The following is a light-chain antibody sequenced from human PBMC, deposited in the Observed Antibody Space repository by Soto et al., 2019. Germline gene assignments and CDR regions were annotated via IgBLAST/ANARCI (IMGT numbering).Light chain of an antibody. J-gene: IGLJ2*01. CDR2: EVS. V-gene: IGLV2-8*01. CDR3: SSYAGSNNLV. Sequence: QSALTQPPSASGSPGQSVTISCTGTSSDVGGYNYVSWYQQHPGKAPKLMIYEVSKRPSGVPDRLSGSKSGNTASLTVSVLQAEDEADYYCSSYAGSNNLVFGGGTKVTVL. CDR1: SSDVGGYNY.